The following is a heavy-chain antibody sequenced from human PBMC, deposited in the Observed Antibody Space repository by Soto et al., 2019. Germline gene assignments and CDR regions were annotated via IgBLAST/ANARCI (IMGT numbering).Heavy chain of an antibody. CDR2: IDPSDSYT. J-gene: IGHJ4*02. V-gene: IGHV5-10-1*01. CDR3: ARVEYYGSGRSDYFDY. D-gene: IGHD3-10*01. CDR1: GYSFTSSW. Sequence: HGESLKISCKGSGYSFTSSWISWVRQMPGKGLEWMGRIDPSDSYTNYSPSFQGHVTISADRSISTAYLQWSGLKASDTAMYYCARVEYYGSGRSDYFDYWGQGTLVTVSS.